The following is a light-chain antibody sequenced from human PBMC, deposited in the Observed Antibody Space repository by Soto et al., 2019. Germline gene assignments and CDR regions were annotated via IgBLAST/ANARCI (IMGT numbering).Light chain of an antibody. CDR1: QSVSRY. CDR2: DTS. J-gene: IGKJ4*01. V-gene: IGKV3-11*01. Sequence: ILLTQSPSTLSLSPGERATLSCRASQSVSRYLAWYQQKPGQAPRLLIYDTSNRATGIPARFSGSGSGTDFTLTISSLEPEDFAVYYCQQRSNWPTFGGGTKVDI. CDR3: QQRSNWPT.